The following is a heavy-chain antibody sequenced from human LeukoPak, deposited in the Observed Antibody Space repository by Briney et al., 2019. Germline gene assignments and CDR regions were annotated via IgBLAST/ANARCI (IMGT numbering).Heavy chain of an antibody. D-gene: IGHD4-11*01. Sequence: SETLSLTCTVSGGSISSGDYYWSWIRQPPGKGLEWIGYIYYSGSTYYNPSLKSRVTISVDTSKNQFSLRLSSVTAADTAVYYCARDDYNNYCYGMDVWGQGTTVTVSS. V-gene: IGHV4-30-4*01. CDR1: GGSISSGDYY. CDR3: ARDDYNNYCYGMDV. J-gene: IGHJ6*02. CDR2: IYYSGST.